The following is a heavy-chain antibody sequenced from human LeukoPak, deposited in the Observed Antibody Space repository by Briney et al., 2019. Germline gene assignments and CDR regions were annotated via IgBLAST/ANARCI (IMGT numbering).Heavy chain of an antibody. Sequence: XXXXYMHWVRQAPXQGXEWMGWINPNSGGTNYAQKFQGWVTMTRDTSISTAYMELSRLRSDDTAVYYCARWYCSSTSCYGFDPWGQGTLVTVSS. J-gene: IGHJ5*02. D-gene: IGHD2-2*01. CDR2: INPNSGGT. V-gene: IGHV1-2*04. CDR3: ARWYCSSTSCYGFDP. CDR1: XXXXY.